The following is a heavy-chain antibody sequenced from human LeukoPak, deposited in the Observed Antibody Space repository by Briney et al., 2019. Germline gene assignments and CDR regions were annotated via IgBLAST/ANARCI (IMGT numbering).Heavy chain of an antibody. CDR3: ARQGFGSSYFDY. CDR1: GGSFSGYY. D-gene: IGHD3-16*01. J-gene: IGHJ4*02. CDR2: INHSGST. V-gene: IGHV4-34*01. Sequence: SETLSLTCAVYGGSFSGYYWSWIRQPPGKGLEWIGEINHSGSTNYNPSLKSRVTISLDTSKNQFSLKLSSVTAADTAVYYCARQGFGSSYFDYWGQGTLVTVSS.